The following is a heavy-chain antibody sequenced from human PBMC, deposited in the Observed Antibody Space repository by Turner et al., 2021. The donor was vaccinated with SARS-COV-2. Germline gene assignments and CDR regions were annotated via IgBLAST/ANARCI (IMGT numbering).Heavy chain of an antibody. D-gene: IGHD1-26*01. V-gene: IGHV1-69*01. Sequence: QVQLVQSEAEVKQPGSSVKVSCKAYGGSFSSYAISWVRQAPGQGLEWMGGSIPIFGTANYAQKFQGRVTITADESTSTAYMELSSLRSEDTSVYYCSVNRGSYQPFDPWGQGTLVTVSS. CDR2: SIPIFGTA. CDR1: GGSFSSYA. CDR3: SVNRGSYQPFDP. J-gene: IGHJ5*02.